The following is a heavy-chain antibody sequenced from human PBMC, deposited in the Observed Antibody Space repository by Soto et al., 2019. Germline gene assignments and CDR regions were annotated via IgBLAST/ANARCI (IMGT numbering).Heavy chain of an antibody. Sequence: GASVKVSCKASGGTFSSYAISWVRQAPGQGLEWMGGIIPIFGTANYAQKFQGRVTITADESTSTAYMELSSLRSEDTAVYYCASSHSSGWYPSYYYYGMDVWGQGTTVTVS. J-gene: IGHJ6*02. V-gene: IGHV1-69*13. CDR3: ASSHSSGWYPSYYYYGMDV. CDR1: GGTFSSYA. CDR2: IIPIFGTA. D-gene: IGHD6-19*01.